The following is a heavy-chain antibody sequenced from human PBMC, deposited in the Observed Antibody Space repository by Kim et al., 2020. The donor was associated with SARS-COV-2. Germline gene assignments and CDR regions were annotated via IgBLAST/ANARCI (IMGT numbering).Heavy chain of an antibody. CDR3: ARDHCGGDCYSLYY. D-gene: IGHD2-21*02. CDR1: GGSISSSNW. J-gene: IGHJ4*02. V-gene: IGHV4-4*02. CDR2: IYHSGST. Sequence: SETLSLTCAVSGGSISSSNWWSWVRQPPGKGLEWIGEIYHSGSTNYNPSLKSRVTISVDKSKNQFSLKLSSVTAADTAVYYCARDHCGGDCYSLYYWGQGTLVTVSS.